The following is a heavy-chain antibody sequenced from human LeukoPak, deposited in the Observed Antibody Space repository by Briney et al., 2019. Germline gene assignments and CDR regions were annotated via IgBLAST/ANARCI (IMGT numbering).Heavy chain of an antibody. V-gene: IGHV3-30*03. CDR3: AGHSSSFDY. J-gene: IGHJ4*02. CDR1: GFTFSSYG. D-gene: IGHD6-13*01. Sequence: GGSLRLSCAASGFTFSSYGMHWVRQAPGKGLEWVAVISYDGSNKYYADSVKGRFTISRDNSKNTLYLQMSSLRAEDTAVYYCAGHSSSFDYWGQGTLVTVSS. CDR2: ISYDGSNK.